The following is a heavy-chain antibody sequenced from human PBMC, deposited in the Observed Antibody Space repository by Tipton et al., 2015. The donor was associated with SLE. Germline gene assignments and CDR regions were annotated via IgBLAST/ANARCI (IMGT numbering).Heavy chain of an antibody. Sequence: SLRLSCAASGFSFSTYWMTWVRQAPGKGLEWVANINQDGSQKYHVDSVKGRFTISRDNDKNSIYMQMQSLRAEDTAVYYCARLYTSGWDDGFDIWGQGTVVTVSS. V-gene: IGHV3-7*01. CDR2: INQDGSQK. D-gene: IGHD6-19*01. J-gene: IGHJ3*02. CDR3: ARLYTSGWDDGFDI. CDR1: GFSFSTYW.